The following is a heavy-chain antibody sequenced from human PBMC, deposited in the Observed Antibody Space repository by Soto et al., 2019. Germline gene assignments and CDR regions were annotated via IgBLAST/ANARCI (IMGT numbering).Heavy chain of an antibody. Sequence: SETLSLTCAVFGGSFSGYYWSWIRLPPGKGLEWIAEIHHSGSTNYNPSLKSRVTISVYTSKNQFSLKLSSVTAADTAVYYCARGAAVAAAGIDHWVHGTPLTVSS. CDR3: ARGAAVAAAGIDH. V-gene: IGHV4-34*01. CDR2: IHHSGST. J-gene: IGHJ1*01. D-gene: IGHD6-13*01. CDR1: GGSFSGYY.